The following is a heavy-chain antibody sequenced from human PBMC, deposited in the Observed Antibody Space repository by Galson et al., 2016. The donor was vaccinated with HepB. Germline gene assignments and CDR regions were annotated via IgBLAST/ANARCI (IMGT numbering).Heavy chain of an antibody. J-gene: IGHJ4*02. CDR1: GFTFSSYA. Sequence: SLRLSCAASGFTFSSYAMSWVRQAPGKGLEWVSGISGSGGSTYYADSVKGRFTISRDNSKHTLYLQMNSLRAEDTAVYYCAKDPYIYSSRRFYFHYWGQGTLVTVSS. D-gene: IGHD6-13*01. V-gene: IGHV3-23*01. CDR3: AKDPYIYSSRRFYFHY. CDR2: ISGSGGST.